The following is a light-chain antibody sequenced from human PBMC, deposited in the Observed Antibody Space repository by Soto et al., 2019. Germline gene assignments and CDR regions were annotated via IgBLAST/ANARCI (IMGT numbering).Light chain of an antibody. CDR2: DVN. Sequence: QSALTQPPSASGSLGQSVTISCTGTNSDVGGYNYVSWYQQRPGRAPKLIIYDVNKWPSGVPARFFGSKSGYTASLTVSGLRAEDEADYYCSSYSGSVSVVFGTGTKLTVL. V-gene: IGLV2-8*01. J-gene: IGLJ1*01. CDR1: NSDVGGYNY. CDR3: SSYSGSVSVV.